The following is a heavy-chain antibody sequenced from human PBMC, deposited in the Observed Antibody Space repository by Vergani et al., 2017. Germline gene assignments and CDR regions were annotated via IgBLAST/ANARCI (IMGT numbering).Heavy chain of an antibody. CDR2: IYYSGST. Sequence: QLQLQESGPGLVKPSATLSLTCSVSGASIRSSNYYWGWIRQPPWKGLEWIASIYYSGSTYYNPSLKSRVTISVDTSKNQFSLKLNTVTAADTAVYFCAIHPTVKWLVKLGWIDPWGQGILVTVSS. V-gene: IGHV4-39*01. D-gene: IGHD6-19*01. J-gene: IGHJ5*01. CDR1: GASIRSSNYY. CDR3: AIHPTVKWLVKLGWIDP.